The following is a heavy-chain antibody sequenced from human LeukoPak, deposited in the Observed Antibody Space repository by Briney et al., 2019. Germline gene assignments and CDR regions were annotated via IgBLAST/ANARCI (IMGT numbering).Heavy chain of an antibody. CDR2: MNPNSGNT. CDR3: ARGQDIVVVPAASLTFDS. Sequence: GASVKVSCKASGYTFTSYDINWVRQATGQGLEWMGWMNPNSGNTGYAQKFQGRVTMTRNTSISTAYMELSSLRSEDTAVYYCARGQDIVVVPAASLTFDSWGQGTLVTVSS. V-gene: IGHV1-8*01. J-gene: IGHJ5*01. D-gene: IGHD2-2*01. CDR1: GYTFTSYD.